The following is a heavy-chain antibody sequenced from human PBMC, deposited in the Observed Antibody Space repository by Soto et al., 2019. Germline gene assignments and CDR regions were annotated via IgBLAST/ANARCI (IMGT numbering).Heavy chain of an antibody. J-gene: IGHJ3*01. V-gene: IGHV3-48*01. Sequence: EVQLVESGGGLVQPGGSRRVSCAASGFSFSNYAMNWVRHAPGKGLEWVSYISIGSVSIFYAVSVKGRFTISREDAKNSLYLQMNTLRAKDTAVYYCVRDDRWAFDFWGQGTMVTVSS. D-gene: IGHD3-22*01. CDR3: VRDDRWAFDF. CDR1: GFSFSNYA. CDR2: ISIGSVSI.